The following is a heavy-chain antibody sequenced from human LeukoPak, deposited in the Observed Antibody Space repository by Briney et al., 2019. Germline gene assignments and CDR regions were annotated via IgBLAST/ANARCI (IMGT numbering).Heavy chain of an antibody. V-gene: IGHV4-59*01. D-gene: IGHD4-11*01. J-gene: IGHJ6*02. Sequence: PSETLSLTCTVSGGSISSYYWSWIRQPPGKGLEWIGYIYYSGSTSYNPSLKSRVTISVDTSKNQFSLKLSSVTAADTAVYYCATVTTDYYYGMDVWGQGTTVTVSS. CDR1: GGSISSYY. CDR3: ATVTTDYYYGMDV. CDR2: IYYSGST.